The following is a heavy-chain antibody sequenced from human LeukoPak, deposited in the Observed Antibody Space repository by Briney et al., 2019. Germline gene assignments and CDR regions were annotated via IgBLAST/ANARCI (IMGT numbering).Heavy chain of an antibody. D-gene: IGHD3-10*01. CDR2: ISAYNGNT. J-gene: IGHJ4*02. V-gene: IGHV1-18*01. CDR3: ARDWVYGSGSPNFDY. Sequence: EASVKVSCKASGYTFTSYGISWVRQAPGQGLEWMGWISAYNGNTNYAQKLQGRVTMTTDTSTSTAYMQLRSLRSDDTAVYYCARDWVYGSGSPNFDYWGQGTLVTVSS. CDR1: GYTFTSYG.